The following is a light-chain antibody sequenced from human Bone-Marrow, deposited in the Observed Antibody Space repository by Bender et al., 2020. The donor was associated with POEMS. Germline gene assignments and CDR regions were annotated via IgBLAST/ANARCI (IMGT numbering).Light chain of an antibody. CDR2: EVS. CDR3: SSYAGSSNYV. V-gene: IGLV2-8*01. CDR1: SSDVGRYNY. Sequence: QSALTQPRSVSGSPGQSVTISCTGTSSDVGRYNYVSWYQQNPGKVPKVMIYEVSKRPSGVPDRFSGSKSGNTASLTVSGLQAEDEADYYCSSYAGSSNYVFGTGTKVTVL. J-gene: IGLJ1*01.